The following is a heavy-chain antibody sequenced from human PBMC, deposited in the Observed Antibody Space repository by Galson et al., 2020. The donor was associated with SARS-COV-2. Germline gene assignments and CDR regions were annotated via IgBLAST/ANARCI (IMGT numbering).Heavy chain of an antibody. CDR1: GFTFSSYG. D-gene: IGHD6-13*01. CDR2: ISYDGSNK. CDR3: AKDLIAAAGLTMDV. V-gene: IGHV3-30*18. Sequence: GGSLRLSCAASGFTFSSYGMHWVRPAPGKGLEWVAVISYDGSNKYYADSVKGRFTISRDYSKNTLYLQMNSLRAEDTAVYYCAKDLIAAAGLTMDVWGKGTTVTISS. J-gene: IGHJ6*03.